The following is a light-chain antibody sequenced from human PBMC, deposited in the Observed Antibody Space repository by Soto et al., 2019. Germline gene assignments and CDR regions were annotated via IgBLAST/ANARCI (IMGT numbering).Light chain of an antibody. J-gene: IGKJ2*01. CDR1: QSVSSSH. CDR2: DTS. V-gene: IGKV3-20*01. CDR3: QQFGNSLYT. Sequence: EIVLTQSPGTPSLSPGERATLSCKASQSVSSSHLAWYQQKVGQPPRLLIHDTSSRAAGIPDRFSGSGSGTDFTLTISRLEPEDFAVYYCQQFGNSLYTFGQGTKLEIK.